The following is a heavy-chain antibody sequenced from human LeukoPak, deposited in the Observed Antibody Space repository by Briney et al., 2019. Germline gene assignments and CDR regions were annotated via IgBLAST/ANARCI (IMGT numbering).Heavy chain of an antibody. Sequence: SETLSLTCAVYGGPFSGYYWSWIRQPPGKGLEWIGEINHSGSTNYNPSLKSRVTISVDTSKNQFSLKLSSVTAADTAVYYCARRRTYYDFRQPQFDYWGQGTLVTVSS. CDR3: ARRRTYYDFRQPQFDY. CDR1: GGPFSGYY. D-gene: IGHD3-3*01. J-gene: IGHJ4*02. CDR2: INHSGST. V-gene: IGHV4-34*01.